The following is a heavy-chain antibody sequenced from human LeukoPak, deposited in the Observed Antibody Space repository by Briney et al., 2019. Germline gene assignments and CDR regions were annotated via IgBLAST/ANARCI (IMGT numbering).Heavy chain of an antibody. CDR1: GYTFTGYY. CDR2: INPNSGGT. Sequence: ASVTVSCKASGYTFTGYYMHWVRQAPGQGLEWMGWINPNSGGTNYAQKFQGRVTMTRDTSISTAYMELSRLRSDDTAVYYCARAYGDYVFSWFDPWGQGTLVTVSS. J-gene: IGHJ5*02. D-gene: IGHD4-17*01. V-gene: IGHV1-2*02. CDR3: ARAYGDYVFSWFDP.